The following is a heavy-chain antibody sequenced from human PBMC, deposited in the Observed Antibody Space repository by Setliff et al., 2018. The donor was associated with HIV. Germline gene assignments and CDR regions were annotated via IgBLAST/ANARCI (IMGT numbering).Heavy chain of an antibody. CDR2: ISGTAVST. CDR1: GFTFSAYA. J-gene: IGHJ2*01. V-gene: IGHV3-23*01. D-gene: IGHD3-22*01. CDR3: ARVEYYYDSSGYQNWYFDL. Sequence: GGSLRLSCAASGFTFSAYAMTWVRRAPGKGLEWVSSISGTAVSTYYSDSVKGRFTISRDNSKNTLYLQMNSLRAEDTAVYYCARVEYYYDSSGYQNWYFDLWGRGTLVTVSS.